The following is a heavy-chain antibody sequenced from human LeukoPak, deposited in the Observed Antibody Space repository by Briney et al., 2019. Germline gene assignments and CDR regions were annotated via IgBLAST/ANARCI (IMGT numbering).Heavy chain of an antibody. CDR2: IRYDGSNK. D-gene: IGHD2-21*02. CDR3: AKLDVVVTARGYFDY. J-gene: IGHJ4*02. Sequence: GGSLRLSCAASGFTFSSYGMHWVRQAPGKGLEWVAFIRYDGSNKYYADSVKGRFTISRDNSKNTLYLQMNSLRAEDTAVYYCAKLDVVVTARGYFDYWGQGTLVTVSS. CDR1: GFTFSSYG. V-gene: IGHV3-30*02.